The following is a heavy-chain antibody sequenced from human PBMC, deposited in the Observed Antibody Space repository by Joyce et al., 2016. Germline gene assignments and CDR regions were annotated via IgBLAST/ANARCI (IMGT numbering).Heavy chain of an antibody. Sequence: QVQLQESGPGLVKPSETLSLTCTVSGASINNGDYYWAWLRKPQGKGLEWIGSLQEATTTYHNPSLKSRMFMSVDTSKNQFSLKVDSVTAADTAVYYCARDFSMIIDVFELWGLGTLVTVSS. CDR3: ARDFSMIIDVFEL. J-gene: IGHJ3*01. CDR1: GASINNGDYY. CDR2: LQEATTT. V-gene: IGHV4-39*07. D-gene: IGHD3-22*01.